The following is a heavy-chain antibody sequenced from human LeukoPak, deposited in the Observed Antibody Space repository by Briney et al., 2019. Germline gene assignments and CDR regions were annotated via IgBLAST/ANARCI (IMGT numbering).Heavy chain of an antibody. V-gene: IGHV3-23*01. CDR2: ISGSGDST. CDR3: ARGSYPNWFDP. CDR1: GFTFRSYA. Sequence: GGSLRLSCAASGFTFRSYAVSWVRQAPGKGLEWVSSISGSGDSTYDADFVQGRFTISRDNSKNTLYLEMNNPRAGDTAIYYCARGSYPNWFDPWGQGTVVTVSS. D-gene: IGHD3-16*02. J-gene: IGHJ5*02.